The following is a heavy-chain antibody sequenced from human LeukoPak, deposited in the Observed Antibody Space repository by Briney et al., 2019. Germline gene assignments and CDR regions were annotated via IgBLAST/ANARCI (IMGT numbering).Heavy chain of an antibody. Sequence: GGSLRLSCAASGFTFSTYIMNWVRQAPGKGPEYVSSISSDSSHIHYADSVKGRFAISRDNAKNSLYLQLNSLRADDTAVYYCVGGDGREFWGQGTLVTVSS. V-gene: IGHV3-21*01. CDR3: VGGDGREF. CDR2: ISSDSSHI. D-gene: IGHD5-24*01. J-gene: IGHJ4*02. CDR1: GFTFSTYI.